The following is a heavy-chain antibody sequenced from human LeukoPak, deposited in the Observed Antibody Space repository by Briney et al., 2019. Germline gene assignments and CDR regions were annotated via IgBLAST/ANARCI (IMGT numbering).Heavy chain of an antibody. V-gene: IGHV4-59*12. Sequence: SETLSLTCTVSGGSISSYYWSWIRQPPGKGLEWIGYIYYSGSTNYNPSLKSRVTISVDTSKNQFSLKLSSVTAADTAVYYCASLGDIVVVPAANWGQGTLVTVSS. CDR3: ASLGDIVVVPAAN. D-gene: IGHD2-2*01. CDR1: GGSISSYY. CDR2: IYYSGST. J-gene: IGHJ4*02.